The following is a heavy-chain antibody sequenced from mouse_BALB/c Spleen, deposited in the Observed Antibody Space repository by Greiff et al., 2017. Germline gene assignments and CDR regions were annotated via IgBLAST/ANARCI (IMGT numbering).Heavy chain of an antibody. Sequence: EVKVVESGGGLVKPGGSLKLSCAASGFTFSSYAMSWVRQTPEKRLEWVASISSGGSTYYPDSVKGRFTISRDNARNILYLQMRSLRSEDTAMYYCARGGIKAGGDYWGQGTSVTVSS. CDR3: ARGGIKAGGDY. D-gene: IGHD3-2*02. CDR2: ISSGGST. V-gene: IGHV5-6-5*01. CDR1: GFTFSSYA. J-gene: IGHJ4*01.